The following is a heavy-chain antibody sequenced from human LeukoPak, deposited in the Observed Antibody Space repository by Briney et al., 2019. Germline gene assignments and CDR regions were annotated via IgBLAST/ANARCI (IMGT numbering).Heavy chain of an antibody. CDR3: ARSRLSYCSSTSCYRGSAFDI. J-gene: IGHJ3*02. CDR2: INHSGST. CDR1: GGSFSGYY. Sequence: SETLSLTCAVYGGSFSGYYWSWIRQPPGKGLEWIGEINHSGSTNYNPSLKSRVTISVDTSKNQFSLKLSSVSAADPAVYYCARSRLSYCSSTSCYRGSAFDIWGQGTMVTVSS. V-gene: IGHV4-34*01. D-gene: IGHD2-2*01.